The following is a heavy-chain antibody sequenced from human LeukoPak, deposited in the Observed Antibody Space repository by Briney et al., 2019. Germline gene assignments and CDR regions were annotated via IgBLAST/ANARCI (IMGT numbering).Heavy chain of an antibody. CDR1: GYTFTSYA. D-gene: IGHD1-1*01. V-gene: IGHV1-3*01. CDR3: ARGGSGNLPYYFDH. Sequence: GASVKVSCKASGYTFTSYAIHWVRQAPGQRLEWMGWINAGNGNTKYSQKFQGRVTITRDTSASTAYMEMSSLRSEDTAVYYCARGGSGNLPYYFDHWGQGTLVTVSS. J-gene: IGHJ4*02. CDR2: INAGNGNT.